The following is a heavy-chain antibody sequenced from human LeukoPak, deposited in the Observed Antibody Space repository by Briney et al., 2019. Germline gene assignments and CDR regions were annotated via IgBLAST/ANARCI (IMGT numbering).Heavy chain of an antibody. CDR2: IYTSGST. D-gene: IGHD2-21*01. CDR3: AREKSGIGIVVVRGYFDY. J-gene: IGHJ4*02. Sequence: SQTLSLTCTVSGGSISSGSYYWSWIRQPAGKGLEWIGRIYTSGSTNYNPSLKSRVTMSVDTSKNQFSLKLSSVTAADTAVYYCAREKSGIGIVVVRGYFDYWGQGTLVTVSS. CDR1: GGSISSGSYY. V-gene: IGHV4-61*02.